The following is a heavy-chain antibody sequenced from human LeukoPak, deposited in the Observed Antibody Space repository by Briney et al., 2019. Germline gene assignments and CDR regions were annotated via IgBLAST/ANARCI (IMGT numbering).Heavy chain of an antibody. J-gene: IGHJ5*02. CDR2: IYHSGST. V-gene: IGHV4-38-2*02. Sequence: SETLSLTCTASGYSISSGYYWGWIRPPPGKGLEWIGSIYHSGSTYYNPSLKSRVTISVDTSKNQFSLKLSSVTAADTAVYYCARPRNLLESWFDPWGQGTLVTVSS. D-gene: IGHD1-14*01. CDR1: GYSISSGYY. CDR3: ARPRNLLESWFDP.